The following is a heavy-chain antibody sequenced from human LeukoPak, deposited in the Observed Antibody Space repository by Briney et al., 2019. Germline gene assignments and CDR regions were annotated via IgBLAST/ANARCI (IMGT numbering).Heavy chain of an antibody. CDR2: INHSGST. V-gene: IGHV4-34*01. CDR1: GGSFSGYY. CDR3: ASDSSGWYGGAFDI. D-gene: IGHD6-19*01. Sequence: SETLSLTCAVYGGSFSGYYWSWIRQPPGKGLEWIGEINHSGSTNYNPSLKSRVTISIDTSKNQFSLRLTSVTAADTAVYYCASDSSGWYGGAFDIWGQGTMVTVSS. J-gene: IGHJ3*02.